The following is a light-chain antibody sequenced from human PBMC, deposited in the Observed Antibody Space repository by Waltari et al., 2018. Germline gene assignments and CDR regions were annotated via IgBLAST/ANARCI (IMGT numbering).Light chain of an antibody. V-gene: IGKV3-15*01. CDR2: GAS. Sequence: EVVLTQSPDTLSVSPGERATLSCRTSRSVNSNLAWYQHKPGLAPRLLMYGASTRPTGIPARFSGSESGTEFTLTITSLQSEDFAVYYCQQYNNWPLTFGGGTKVEI. J-gene: IGKJ4*01. CDR1: RSVNSN. CDR3: QQYNNWPLT.